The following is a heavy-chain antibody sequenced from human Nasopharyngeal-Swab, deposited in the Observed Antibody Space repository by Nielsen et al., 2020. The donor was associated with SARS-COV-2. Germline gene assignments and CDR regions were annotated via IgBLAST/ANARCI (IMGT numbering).Heavy chain of an antibody. CDR3: ARDPTISSNAFDI. CDR2: INPNSGGT. Sequence: ASVKVSCKASGYTFTGYYMNWVRQAPGQGLEWMGWINPNSGGTNYAQKFQGRVTMTRDTSISTAYMELSRLRSDDTAVYYCARDPTISSNAFDIWGQGTMVTVSS. V-gene: IGHV1-2*02. D-gene: IGHD2-2*01. CDR1: GYTFTGYY. J-gene: IGHJ3*02.